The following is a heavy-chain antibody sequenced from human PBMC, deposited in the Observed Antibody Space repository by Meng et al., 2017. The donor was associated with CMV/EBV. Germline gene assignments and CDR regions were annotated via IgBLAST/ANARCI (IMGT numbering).Heavy chain of an antibody. J-gene: IGHJ4*03. CDR3: AKFDITGTRIFRRGGVNFDY. CDR1: GFTFSSYA. Sequence: GGSLRLSCAASGFTFSSYAMSWVRQAPGKGLEWVSAISGSGGSTYYADSVKGRFTSSRDNSKNTLYLQMNSLRAEDTAVYYCAKFDITGTRIFRRGGVNFDYWGQGTLVTVSS. CDR2: ISGSGGST. D-gene: IGHD1-7*01. V-gene: IGHV3-23*01.